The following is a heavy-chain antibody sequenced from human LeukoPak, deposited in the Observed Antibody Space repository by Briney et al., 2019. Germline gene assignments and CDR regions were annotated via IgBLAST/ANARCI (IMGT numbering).Heavy chain of an antibody. J-gene: IGHJ5*01. CDR1: GDSVSSKSGG. Sequence: SQTLSLTCGISGDSVSSKSGGWNWIRQSPSRGLEWLGRTYYTSKWHNEYAVSMKSRITINSDTSKNQLSLHLDSVTPEDTAVYYCAREQLWSGPNRFDSWDQGTLVTVSS. V-gene: IGHV6-1*01. D-gene: IGHD3-10*02. CDR2: TYYTSKWHN. CDR3: AREQLWSGPNRFDS.